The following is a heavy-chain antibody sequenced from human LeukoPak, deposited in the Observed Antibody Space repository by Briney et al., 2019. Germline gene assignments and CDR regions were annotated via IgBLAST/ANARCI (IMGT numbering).Heavy chain of an antibody. Sequence: GGSLRLSCAASGFTFSSYAMSWVRQAPGKGLEWVSAISGSGGSTYYADSVKGRFTISRDNSKNTLYLQMNSLRAEDTAVYYCAKGRRWTSLSHDAFDIWGQGTMVTVSS. V-gene: IGHV3-23*01. CDR1: GFTFSSYA. D-gene: IGHD3/OR15-3a*01. CDR3: AKGRRWTSLSHDAFDI. J-gene: IGHJ3*02. CDR2: ISGSGGST.